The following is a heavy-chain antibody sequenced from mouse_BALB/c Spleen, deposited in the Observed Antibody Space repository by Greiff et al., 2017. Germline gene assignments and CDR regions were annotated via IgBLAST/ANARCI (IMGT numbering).Heavy chain of an antibody. CDR2: IWWNDDK. J-gene: IGHJ2*01. D-gene: IGHD1-2*01. Sequence: QVTLKVSGPGILQPSQTLSLTCSFSGFSLSTSGMSVGWIRQPSGKGLEWLAHIWWNDDKYYNPALKSRLTISKDTSNNQVFLKIASVVTADTATYYCARITTATSFDYWGQGTTLTVSS. V-gene: IGHV8-8*01. CDR1: GFSLSTSGMS. CDR3: ARITTATSFDY.